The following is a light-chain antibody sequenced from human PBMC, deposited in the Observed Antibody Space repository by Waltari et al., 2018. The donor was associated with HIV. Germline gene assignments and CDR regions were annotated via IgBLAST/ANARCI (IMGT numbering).Light chain of an antibody. CDR1: RSNLGNNF. CDR3: GTWDSSLSVWV. J-gene: IGLJ3*02. V-gene: IGLV1-51*01. CDR2: DNN. Sequence: SVLTQPPSVSAAPGQTVTISCPGSRSNLGNNFVSWYQQLPGTAPKLLIYDNNKRPSGIPDRFSGSKSGTSATLGITGLQTGDEADYYCGTWDSSLSVWVFGGGTNLTVL.